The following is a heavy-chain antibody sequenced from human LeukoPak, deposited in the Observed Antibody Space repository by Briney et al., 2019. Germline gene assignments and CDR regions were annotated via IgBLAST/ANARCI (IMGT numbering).Heavy chain of an antibody. CDR2: IKQDGSEK. D-gene: IGHD3-10*01. Sequence: GGSLRLSCAASGFIFSSYWMSWVRQAPGKGLEWVANIKQDGSEKYYVDSVKGRFTISRDNAKNSMYLQMNSLRAEDTAVYYCARIYESGSYYYFDYWGQGTLVTVSS. V-gene: IGHV3-7*01. CDR3: ARIYESGSYYYFDY. J-gene: IGHJ4*02. CDR1: GFIFSSYW.